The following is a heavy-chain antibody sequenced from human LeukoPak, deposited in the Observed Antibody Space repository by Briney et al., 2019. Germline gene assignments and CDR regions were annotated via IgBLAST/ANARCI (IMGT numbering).Heavy chain of an antibody. V-gene: IGHV4-4*07. Sequence: SETLSLTCTVSGASITSNYWSWIRQPAGKGLEWIGRMYTSGTTDYNPSLKSRVTMSVDTSKNQFSLKLTSVTAADTAMYYCARYDSTGLDYWGQGTLVTVSS. J-gene: IGHJ4*02. CDR3: ARYDSTGLDY. CDR1: GASITSNY. D-gene: IGHD3-22*01. CDR2: MYTSGTT.